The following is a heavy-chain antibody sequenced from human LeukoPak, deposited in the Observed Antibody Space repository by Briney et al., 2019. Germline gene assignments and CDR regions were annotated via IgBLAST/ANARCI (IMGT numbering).Heavy chain of an antibody. Sequence: SETLSLTCTVSGDSIKNYYWTWIRQPPGKGLEWIGYVSDSGSTNYNSSLKSRVTMSVDTSKNQVSLKLTSVTAADTAKYFCSGCPPRRHDGYNYHTYYGLDVWGQGTTVTVSS. V-gene: IGHV4-59*01. J-gene: IGHJ6*02. CDR2: VSDSGST. CDR3: SGCPPRRHDGYNYHTYYGLDV. D-gene: IGHD5-24*01. CDR1: GDSIKNYY.